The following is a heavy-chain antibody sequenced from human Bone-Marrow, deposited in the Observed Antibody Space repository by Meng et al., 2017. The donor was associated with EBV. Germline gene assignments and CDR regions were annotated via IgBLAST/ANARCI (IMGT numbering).Heavy chain of an antibody. J-gene: IGHJ4*02. Sequence: QLQLQESGSVLVKPSQTLSLTCAVSGGSISSGGYSWSWIRQPPGKGLEWIGYIYHSGSTYYNPSLKSRVTISVDRSKNQFSLKLSSVTAADTAVYYCARVVARSYFDYWGQGTLVTVSS. CDR1: GGSISSGGYS. CDR3: ARVVARSYFDY. CDR2: IYHSGST. V-gene: IGHV4-30-2*01.